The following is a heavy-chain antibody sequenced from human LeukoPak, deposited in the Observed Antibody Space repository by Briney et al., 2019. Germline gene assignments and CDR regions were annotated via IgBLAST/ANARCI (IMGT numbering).Heavy chain of an antibody. CDR1: GFTFSNYW. Sequence: GGSLRLSCAASGFTFSNYWMSWVRQTPGKGLEWVANIKKDGSEKYYVDSVKGRFTISRDNAKNSVYLQMNSLRAEDTAVYYCAKLSTAVAGQDRWGQGTPVTVSS. J-gene: IGHJ5*02. V-gene: IGHV3-7*01. D-gene: IGHD6-19*01. CDR3: AKLSTAVAGQDR. CDR2: IKKDGSEK.